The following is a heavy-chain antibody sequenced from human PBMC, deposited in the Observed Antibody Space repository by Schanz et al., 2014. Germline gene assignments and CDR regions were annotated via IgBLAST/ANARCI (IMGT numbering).Heavy chain of an antibody. J-gene: IGHJ4*02. V-gene: IGHV1-18*01. CDR1: GYTFISYG. D-gene: IGHD6-19*01. CDR2: INPNSGDT. Sequence: QVQLVQSGAEVKKPGASVKVSCKASGYTFISYGIKWVRQAPGQGLEWMGWINPNSGDTNYAQKFQGWVTMTRDTSTSTAYMELRSLRSDDTAVYYCARGGYSSGWYDRDIAHVDYWGQGTLVTVSS. CDR3: ARGGYSSGWYDRDIAHVDY.